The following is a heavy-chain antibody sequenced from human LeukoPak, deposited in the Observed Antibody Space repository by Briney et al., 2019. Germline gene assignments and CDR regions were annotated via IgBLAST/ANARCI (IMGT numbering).Heavy chain of an antibody. CDR1: GFTFEDYF. CDR3: AREWSYSFDV. J-gene: IGHJ3*01. CDR2: TNWYGETT. Sequence: GGSLRLSCEVSGFTFEDYFMTWVRQAPGRGLEWVATTNWYGETTNYADSVRGRFTVSRDNAKSTLHLQLNSLRVEDTALYFCAREWSYSFDVWGLGTMVTVST. D-gene: IGHD2-15*01. V-gene: IGHV3-20*04.